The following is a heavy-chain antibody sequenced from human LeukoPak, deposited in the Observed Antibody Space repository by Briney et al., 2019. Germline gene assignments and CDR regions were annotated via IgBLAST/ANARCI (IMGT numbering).Heavy chain of an antibody. CDR2: IYHSGST. CDR3: ARDRKPYWFDP. CDR1: GHSIINSFY. V-gene: IGHV4-38-2*02. Sequence: SETLSLTCTVSGHSIINSFYWGWVRQPPGKGLEWIGEIYHSGSTNYNPSLKSRVTISVDTSKNQFSLKLSSVTAADTAVYYCARDRKPYWFDPWGQGTLVTVSS. J-gene: IGHJ5*02.